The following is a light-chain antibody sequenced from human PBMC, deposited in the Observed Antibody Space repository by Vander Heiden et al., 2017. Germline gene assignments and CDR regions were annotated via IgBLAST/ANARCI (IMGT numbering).Light chain of an antibody. V-gene: IGKV3-11*01. CDR2: DAS. CDR1: QSVSSY. CDR3: QQRSNWPLT. Sequence: EIVLTQSPATLSLSPGGRATLSSRASQSVSSYLAWYQQKPGQAPRLLIYDASNRATGIPARFSGSGSGTDFTLTISSLEPEDFAVYYCQQRSNWPLTFGGGTKVEIK. J-gene: IGKJ4*01.